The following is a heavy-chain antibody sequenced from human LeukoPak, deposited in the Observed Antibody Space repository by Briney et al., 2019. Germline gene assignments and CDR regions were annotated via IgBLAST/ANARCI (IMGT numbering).Heavy chain of an antibody. D-gene: IGHD6-19*01. Sequence: SETLSLTCTVSGGSISSYYWSWIRQPAGKGLEWIGRIYTSGSTNYNPSLKSRVTMSVDTSKNQLSLKLSSVTAADTAVYYCARAIPSSSGCCPFDYWGQGTLVTVSS. CDR1: GGSISSYY. CDR2: IYTSGST. J-gene: IGHJ4*02. V-gene: IGHV4-4*07. CDR3: ARAIPSSSGCCPFDY.